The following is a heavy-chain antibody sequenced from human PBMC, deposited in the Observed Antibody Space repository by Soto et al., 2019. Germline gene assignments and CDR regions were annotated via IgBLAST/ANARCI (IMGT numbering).Heavy chain of an antibody. CDR2: INSSNGGT. CDR1: GYSFSHYF. D-gene: IGHD2-2*03. V-gene: IGHV1-2*02. CDR3: AREAYSASFGYVTNPNWFDP. Sequence: QVHLVQSGAEVMKPGASVKVSCKASGYSFSHYFMHWVRQAPGQGLEWMGWINSSNGGTKYPQKFQGRLTMTTDTSTSTAYMELSRLTSDDTAIYYCAREAYSASFGYVTNPNWFDPWGQGTLVSVSS. J-gene: IGHJ5*02.